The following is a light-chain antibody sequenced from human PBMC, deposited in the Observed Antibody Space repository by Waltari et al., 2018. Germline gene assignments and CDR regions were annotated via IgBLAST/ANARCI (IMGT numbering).Light chain of an antibody. J-gene: IGKJ1*01. V-gene: IGKV2-28*01. CDR2: LGS. Sequence: LVMSQSPLSLPVTLGEPAAISCRSSQRLLDRNGYNYLDWYLQKPGQSPQLLIYLGSNRASGVPDRFSGSGSGTDFTLKISRVEAEDVGVYYCMQALQTPRMFGQGTKVEIK. CDR3: MQALQTPRM. CDR1: QRLLDRNGYNY.